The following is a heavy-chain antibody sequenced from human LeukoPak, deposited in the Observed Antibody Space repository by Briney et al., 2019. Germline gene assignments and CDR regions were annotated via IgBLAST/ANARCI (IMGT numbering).Heavy chain of an antibody. Sequence: TRESLRLSCAASRFTFSSYSMNWGRQAPGKGLEWVSSISSSSSYIYYADSVKGRFTISRDNAKNSLYLQMNSLRGEDTAVYYCARGYCSSTSCYGLFDYWGQGTLVTVSS. CDR1: RFTFSSYS. D-gene: IGHD2-2*01. CDR3: ARGYCSSTSCYGLFDY. V-gene: IGHV3-21*01. CDR2: ISSSSSYI. J-gene: IGHJ4*02.